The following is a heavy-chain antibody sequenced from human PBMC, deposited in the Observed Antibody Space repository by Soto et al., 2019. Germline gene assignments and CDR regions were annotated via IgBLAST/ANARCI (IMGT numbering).Heavy chain of an antibody. V-gene: IGHV1-18*01. CDR3: AKNGQLPYYYYVMDV. J-gene: IGHJ6*02. CDR1: GSTFPKYG. Sequence: RASVPVSCQASGSTFPKYGISWVRQAPGQGLEWMGWISGYNGNTNYAQKYQGRITMTIDTSTTTAYMELGSLTSDDTAVYYCAKNGQLPYYYYVMDVLGQGTTVTVSS. CDR2: ISGYNGNT. D-gene: IGHD1-26*01.